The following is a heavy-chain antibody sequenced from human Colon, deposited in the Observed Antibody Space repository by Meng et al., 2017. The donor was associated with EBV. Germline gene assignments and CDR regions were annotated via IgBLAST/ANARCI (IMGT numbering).Heavy chain of an antibody. V-gene: IGHV4-4*02. Sequence: PGLVGPSVTLSLTSAVFCRSMRASYCWVWIRQSPGEELEWICAIDHNDHTNYNPSLKSLVSMSVVECENEFSLNLKSVTAADTAVYYWARCGRVTHIPWGQGVLVTVSS. J-gene: IGHJ5*02. CDR3: ARCGRVTHIP. CDR1: CRSMRASYC. D-gene: IGHD2-15*01. CDR2: IDHNDHT.